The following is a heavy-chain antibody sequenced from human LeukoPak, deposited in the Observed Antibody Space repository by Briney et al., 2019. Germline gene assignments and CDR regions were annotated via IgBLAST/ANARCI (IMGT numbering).Heavy chain of an antibody. CDR1: RYTFTSYY. CDR3: AREREDSYYFDY. J-gene: IGHJ4*02. CDR2: INPSGGST. D-gene: IGHD5-18*01. V-gene: IGHV1-46*01. Sequence: GASVKVSCKASRYTFTSYYIHWVRQAPGQGLEWMGIINPSGGSTSYAQMFQGRLTMTRDTSTRTVYMEMSSLTSEDTALYYCAREREDSYYFDYWGQGTLVTVSS.